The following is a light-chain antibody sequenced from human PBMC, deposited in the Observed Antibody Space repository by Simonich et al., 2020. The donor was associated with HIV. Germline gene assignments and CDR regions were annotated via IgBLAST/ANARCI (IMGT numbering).Light chain of an antibody. V-gene: IGLV2-23*01. J-gene: IGLJ2*01. CDR2: EGS. CDR3: CSYAGSSTLV. Sequence: QSALTQPASVFGSPGQSITISCTGTSSDVGSYNLVSWYQQHPGKAPKLMIYEGSGRPSGVSNRFSGSRSGNTASLTISGLQADDEADYYCCSYAGSSTLVFGGGTKLTVL. CDR1: SSDVGSYNL.